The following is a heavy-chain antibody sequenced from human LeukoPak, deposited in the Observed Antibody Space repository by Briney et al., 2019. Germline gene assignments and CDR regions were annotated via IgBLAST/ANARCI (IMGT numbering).Heavy chain of an antibody. Sequence: KPGGSLRLSCAASGFTFSSYSMNWVRQAPGKGLEWVSSISSSSSYIYYPDSVKGRFTISRDNAKNSLYLQMNSLRAEDTAVYYCARDSMMTIFGVVIDFDYWGQGTLVTVSS. CDR1: GFTFSSYS. D-gene: IGHD3-3*01. V-gene: IGHV3-21*01. J-gene: IGHJ4*02. CDR3: ARDSMMTIFGVVIDFDY. CDR2: ISSSSSYI.